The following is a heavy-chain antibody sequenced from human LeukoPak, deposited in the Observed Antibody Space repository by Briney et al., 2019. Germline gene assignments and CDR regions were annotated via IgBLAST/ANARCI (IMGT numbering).Heavy chain of an antibody. Sequence: ASVKVSCKASGYTLTGYYGYYMHWVRQAPGQGLEWMGWINPNSGDTKYAQKFQGRVTMTRDTSISTAYMELSSLRSDDTAVYYCAREGRSGAIAAAGTYNWFDPWGQGALVTVSS. V-gene: IGHV1-2*02. D-gene: IGHD6-13*01. CDR3: AREGRSGAIAAAGTYNWFDP. J-gene: IGHJ5*02. CDR2: INPNSGDT. CDR1: GYTLTGYYGYY.